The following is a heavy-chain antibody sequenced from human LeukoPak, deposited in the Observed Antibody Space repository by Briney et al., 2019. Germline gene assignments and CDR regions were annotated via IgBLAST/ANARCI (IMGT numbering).Heavy chain of an antibody. CDR1: GGSISSYY. D-gene: IGHD5-18*01. V-gene: IGHV4-59*06. J-gene: IGHJ5*02. CDR2: IYYSGST. Sequence: SETLSLTCTVSGGSISSYYWSWIRQHPGKGLEWIGYIYYSGSTYYNPSLTSRVTISVDTSKNQFSLKLSSVTAADTAVYYCARVNTGTRGYSYGTPGPWFDPWGQGTLVTVSS. CDR3: ARVNTGTRGYSYGTPGPWFDP.